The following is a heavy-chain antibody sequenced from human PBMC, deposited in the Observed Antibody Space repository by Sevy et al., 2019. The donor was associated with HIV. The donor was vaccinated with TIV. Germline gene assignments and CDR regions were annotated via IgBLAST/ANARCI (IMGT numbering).Heavy chain of an antibody. J-gene: IGHJ3*02. V-gene: IGHV4-4*07. CDR3: ARDRPYYYDSSGYYGAGAFDI. CDR2: IYTSGST. Sequence: SETLSLTCTVSGGSISSYYWSWIRQPAGKGVEWIGRIYTSGSTNYNPPLKSRVTMSVDTPKNQFSLKLSSVTAADTAVYYGARDRPYYYDSSGYYGAGAFDIWGQGTMVTVSS. CDR1: GGSISSYY. D-gene: IGHD3-22*01.